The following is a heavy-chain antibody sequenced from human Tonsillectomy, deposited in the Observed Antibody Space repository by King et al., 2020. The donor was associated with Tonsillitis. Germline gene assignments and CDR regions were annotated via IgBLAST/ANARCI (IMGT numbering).Heavy chain of an antibody. CDR3: ARQISETSNSDY. Sequence: QLQESGPGLVKPSETLSLTCTVSGVSITTTNYFWAWIRQPPGKGLEWIGFVSYSGSTYYNPSLKSRVTISMDTSNNQFSLRLSAVTPTDTAVYYCARQISETSNSDYWGQGTLVTVSS. V-gene: IGHV4-39*01. J-gene: IGHJ4*02. D-gene: IGHD1-26*01. CDR2: VSYSGST. CDR1: GVSITTTNYF.